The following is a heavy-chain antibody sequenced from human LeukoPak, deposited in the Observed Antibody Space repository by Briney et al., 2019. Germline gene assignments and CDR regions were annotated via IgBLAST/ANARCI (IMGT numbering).Heavy chain of an antibody. D-gene: IGHD1-26*01. Sequence: SCKASGYTFTSYYMHWVRQAPGKGLEWVAVISYDGSNKYYADSVKGRFTISRDNSKNTLYLQMNSLRAEDTAVYYCARAKELLADAFDIWGQGTMVTVSS. CDR3: ARAKELLADAFDI. V-gene: IGHV3-33*05. J-gene: IGHJ3*02. CDR1: GYTFTSYY. CDR2: ISYDGSNK.